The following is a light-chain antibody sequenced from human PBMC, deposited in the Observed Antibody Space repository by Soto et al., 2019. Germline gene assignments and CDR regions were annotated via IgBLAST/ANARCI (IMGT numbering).Light chain of an antibody. J-gene: IGLJ1*01. CDR1: GSDVGGYNY. CDR3: TSYTSSSTGV. V-gene: IGLV2-14*03. Sequence: QSALTQPASVSGSPGQASTISCTGTGSDVGGYNYVSWYQQHPDKAPKLIIYDVSNRPSGVSNRFSGSKSGNTASLTISGLQAEDEADYYCTSYTSSSTGVFGTGTKVTVL. CDR2: DVS.